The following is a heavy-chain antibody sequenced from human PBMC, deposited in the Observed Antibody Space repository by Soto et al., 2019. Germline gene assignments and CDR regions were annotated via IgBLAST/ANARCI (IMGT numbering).Heavy chain of an antibody. Sequence: ASVKVSCKASGNSFTSYSVYWVRQAPGQGLEWMGWINAGNGNTRYSQKFQDRVTITRDTSASTVYMELSSLRSEDTAVYYCARDRYSSSWYVGAFDYWG. CDR3: ARDRYSSSWYVGAFDY. J-gene: IGHJ4*01. D-gene: IGHD6-13*01. V-gene: IGHV1-3*01. CDR1: GNSFTSYS. CDR2: INAGNGNT.